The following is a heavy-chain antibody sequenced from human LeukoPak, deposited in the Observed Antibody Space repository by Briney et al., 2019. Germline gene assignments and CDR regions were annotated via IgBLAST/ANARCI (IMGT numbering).Heavy chain of an antibody. CDR3: ASHLGNYYDSSGYSFGPGDAFDI. CDR2: INHSGST. V-gene: IGHV4-34*01. D-gene: IGHD3-22*01. CDR1: GGSFSGYY. J-gene: IGHJ3*02. Sequence: NPSETLSLTCAVYGGSFSGYYWSWIRQPPGKGLERIGEINHSGSTNYNPSLKSRVTISVDTSKNQFSLKLSSVTAADTAVYYCASHLGNYYDSSGYSFGPGDAFDIWGQGTMVTVSS.